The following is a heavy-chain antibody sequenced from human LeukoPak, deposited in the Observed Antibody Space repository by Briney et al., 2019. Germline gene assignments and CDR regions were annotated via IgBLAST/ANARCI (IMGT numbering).Heavy chain of an antibody. CDR3: AKQDIAVVPASFFFKTEFDF. V-gene: IGHV3-23*01. J-gene: IGHJ4*02. CDR2: ISNSGDYT. Sequence: GGSLRLSCAASGFPFSNYATSWVRQAPGKGLEWVSAISNSGDYTYYADSVKGRFTISRDNSKNTLYLQMNTLRAEDTAVYYCAKQDIAVVPASFFFKTEFDFWGQGALVIVSS. D-gene: IGHD2-2*01. CDR1: GFPFSNYA.